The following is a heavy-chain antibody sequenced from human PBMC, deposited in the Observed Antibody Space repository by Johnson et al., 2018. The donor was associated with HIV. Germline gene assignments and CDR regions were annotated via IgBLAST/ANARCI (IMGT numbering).Heavy chain of an antibody. V-gene: IGHV3-20*04. CDR3: ARDGWEQRGETVGDGFDI. J-gene: IGHJ3*02. CDR1: GFTVSSNY. D-gene: IGHD1-26*01. Sequence: VQLVESGGGLIQPGGSLRLSCAASGFTVSSNYMSWVRQTPGKGLEWVSGINWHGGSTGYADSVKGRFTISRDNTKNSVYLQMNSLRVEDTAFYYCARDGWEQRGETVGDGFDIWGQGTMVSVSS. CDR2: INWHGGST.